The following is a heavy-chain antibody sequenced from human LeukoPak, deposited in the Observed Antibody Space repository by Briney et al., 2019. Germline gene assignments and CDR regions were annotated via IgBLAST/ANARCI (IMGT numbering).Heavy chain of an antibody. V-gene: IGHV1-2*02. CDR2: IHPNSGGT. CDR1: RCSLTRYY. D-gene: IGHD2-21*01. Sequence: ASVKVSYKASRCSLTRYYMHWVRQAPGQGLAWMGWIHPNSGGTNYAQQFQGRVNITSDKSIKTAYLELSRLRSDDTAMYYCARSVVLVPYGWYFDLWGRGTLVTVFS. CDR3: ARSVVLVPYGWYFDL. J-gene: IGHJ2*01.